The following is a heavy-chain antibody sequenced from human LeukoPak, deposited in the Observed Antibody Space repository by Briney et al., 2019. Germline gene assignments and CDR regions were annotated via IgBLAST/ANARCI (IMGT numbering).Heavy chain of an antibody. D-gene: IGHD1-7*01. CDR1: GLTFRSCE. CDR2: ISSGGSTI. J-gene: IGHJ3*02. CDR3: ASETEIGNYDAFDI. V-gene: IGHV3-48*03. Sequence: PGGSLRLSCAASGLTFRSCEMNWVRQAPGRGLEWVSYISSGGSTIYYADSVKGRFTVSRDNAENSLYLQMNSLRAEDTAVYYCASETEIGNYDAFDIWGQGTMVTVSS.